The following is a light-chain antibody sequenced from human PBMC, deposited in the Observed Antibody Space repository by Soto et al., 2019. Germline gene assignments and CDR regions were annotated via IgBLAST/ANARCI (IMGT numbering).Light chain of an antibody. CDR1: QGIANY. CDR2: AAS. J-gene: IGKJ1*01. V-gene: IGKV1-27*01. Sequence: DVQMTQSPSSLSASVGDRVTITCRASQGIANYLAWYQQKPGKVPKLLIYAASTLHSGVPSRFSGSGFGTDFTLTISSLQPEDVATYYCQQYNSAVSRTFGQGTKVEIK. CDR3: QQYNSAVSRT.